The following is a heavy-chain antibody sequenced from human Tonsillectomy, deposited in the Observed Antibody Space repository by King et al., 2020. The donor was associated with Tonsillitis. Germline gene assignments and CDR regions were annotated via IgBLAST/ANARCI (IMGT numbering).Heavy chain of an antibody. J-gene: IGHJ4*02. Sequence: QVQLVESGGGVVQPGRSLRLSCAASGFTFSNYVIHWVRQAPGKGLEWVAVISYDGSNKYCADSVKGRFTISRDNSKNTLYLQMNSLRPEDTAVYYCARVVRVATIVDYFDYWGQGTLVTVSS. CDR3: ARVVRVATIVDYFDY. CDR2: ISYDGSNK. D-gene: IGHD5-12*01. V-gene: IGHV3-30-3*01. CDR1: GFTFSNYV.